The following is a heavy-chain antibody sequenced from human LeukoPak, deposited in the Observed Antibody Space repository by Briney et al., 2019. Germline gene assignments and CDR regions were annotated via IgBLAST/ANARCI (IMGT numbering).Heavy chain of an antibody. V-gene: IGHV3-48*03. D-gene: IGHD4-17*01. CDR1: GFTFSSYA. J-gene: IGHJ4*02. CDR2: ISSSGSTI. Sequence: GGSLRLSCAASGFTFSSYAMSWVRQAPGKGLEWVSHISSSGSTIYYADSVKGRFTISRDNARNSLYLQMDSLRAEDTAVYYCARDPNDYGDPYFDYWGQGTLVTVSS. CDR3: ARDPNDYGDPYFDY.